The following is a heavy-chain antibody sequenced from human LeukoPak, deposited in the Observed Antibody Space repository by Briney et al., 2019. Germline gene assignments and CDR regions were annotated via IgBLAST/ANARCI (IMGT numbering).Heavy chain of an antibody. CDR2: IYTSGST. CDR1: GGSISSYY. CDR3: ARDAYYYGSGSYDPNYYYYMDV. J-gene: IGHJ6*03. D-gene: IGHD3-10*01. V-gene: IGHV4-4*07. Sequence: PSETLSLTCTVSGGSISSYYWSWIRQPAGKGPEWIGRIYTSGSTNYNPSLKSRVTMSVDTSKNQFSLKLSSVTAADTAVYYCARDAYYYGSGSYDPNYYYYMDVWGTGTTVTVSS.